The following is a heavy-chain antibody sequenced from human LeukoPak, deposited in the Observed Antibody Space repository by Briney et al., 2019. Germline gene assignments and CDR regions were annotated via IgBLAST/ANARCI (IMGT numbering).Heavy chain of an antibody. CDR2: IRYDGSNK. Sequence: PGGSLRLSCAASGFTFSSCGMHWVRQAPGKGLEWVAFIRYDGSNKYYADSVKGRFTISRDNSKNTLYLQMNSLGAEDTAVYYCARRSSGWVYWGQGTLVTVSS. D-gene: IGHD6-19*01. CDR3: ARRSSGWVY. V-gene: IGHV3-30*02. CDR1: GFTFSSCG. J-gene: IGHJ4*02.